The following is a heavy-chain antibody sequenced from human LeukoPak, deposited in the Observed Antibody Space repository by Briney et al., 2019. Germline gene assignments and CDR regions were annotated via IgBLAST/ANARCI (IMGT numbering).Heavy chain of an antibody. J-gene: IGHJ4*02. CDR3: ARDWENAAATPYYFDY. Sequence: PSETLSLTCTVSTGSINNHYWSWIRQPAGKGLEWIGRIHTSGSANYNPSLWSRVTMSVDTSKNQFSLGVTSVTAADTAVYYCARDWENAAATPYYFDYWGQGILVTVSS. CDR1: TGSINNHY. D-gene: IGHD6-13*01. CDR2: IHTSGSA. V-gene: IGHV4-4*07.